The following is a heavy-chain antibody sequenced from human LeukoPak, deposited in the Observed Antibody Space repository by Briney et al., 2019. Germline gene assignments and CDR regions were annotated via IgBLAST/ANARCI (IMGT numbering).Heavy chain of an antibody. CDR3: ARDEDSAYGSGSYLS. Sequence: KPSETLSLTCTVSGGSISGYYWSWIRQPPGKGLEWIGYLYYSGGTNYNPSLKSRVTISVDTSKNQFSLKLSSVTAADTAVYYCARDEDSAYGSGSYLSWGQGTLVTVSS. V-gene: IGHV4-59*01. D-gene: IGHD3-10*01. CDR2: LYYSGGT. J-gene: IGHJ5*02. CDR1: GGSISGYY.